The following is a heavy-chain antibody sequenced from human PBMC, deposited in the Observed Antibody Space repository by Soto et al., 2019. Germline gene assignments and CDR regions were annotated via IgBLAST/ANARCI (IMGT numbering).Heavy chain of an antibody. Sequence: GGSLRLSCAASGFTFSSYSMNWVRQAPGKGLAWVSYISSSSSSTIYYADSVKGRFTISRDNPMNSLYLQMNSLRDEDTAVYYCARDLACNNGVCNSYYYYGMDVWGQGTTDTISS. J-gene: IGHJ6*02. CDR3: ARDLACNNGVCNSYYYYGMDV. V-gene: IGHV3-48*02. CDR2: ISSSSSSTI. CDR1: GFTFSSYS. D-gene: IGHD2-8*01.